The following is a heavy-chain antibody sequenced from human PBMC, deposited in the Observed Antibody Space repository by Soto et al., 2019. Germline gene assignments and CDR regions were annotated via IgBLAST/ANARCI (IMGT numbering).Heavy chain of an antibody. CDR1: GFTFSSYG. V-gene: IGHV3-30*18. J-gene: IGHJ1*01. Sequence: QVQLVESGGGVVQPGRSLRLSCAASGFTFSSYGMHWVRQAPGKGLEWVAVISYDGSNKYYADSVKGRFTISRDNSKNTLYLQMNSLRAEDTAVYYCAKPEQPAFFQHWGKGTLVTVSS. CDR2: ISYDGSNK. CDR3: AKPEQPAFFQH.